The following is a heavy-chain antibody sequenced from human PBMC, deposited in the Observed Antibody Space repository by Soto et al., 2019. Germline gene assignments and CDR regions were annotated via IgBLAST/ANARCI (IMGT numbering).Heavy chain of an antibody. CDR3: AKQLGYCSTGRCYFDY. CDR2: VNPDGSDT. Sequence: GGSLRLSCAASGFSFCNSAMIWVRQPPGKGLEWLAAVNPDGSDTFYADSVKGRFTISRDNSQNTVNLQMKSLRVEDTAIYYCAKQLGYCSTGRCYFDYRGQGTQVTVSS. D-gene: IGHD2-2*01. CDR1: GFSFCNSA. J-gene: IGHJ4*02. V-gene: IGHV3-23*01.